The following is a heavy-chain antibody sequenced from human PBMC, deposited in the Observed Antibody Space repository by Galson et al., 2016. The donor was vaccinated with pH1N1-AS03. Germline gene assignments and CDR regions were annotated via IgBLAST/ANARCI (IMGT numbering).Heavy chain of an antibody. V-gene: IGHV3-48*02. CDR3: AREYNGHDPRYLDGMDA. J-gene: IGHJ6*02. D-gene: IGHD5-12*01. CDR2: IGKGSGII. CDR1: GFTFSSYR. Sequence: SLRLSCAASGFTFSSYRMNWVRHAPGKGLEWVSYIGKGSGIIYYTDSVRGRFTISRDDVNNSLYLQMHSLRDEDTAVYYCAREYNGHDPRYLDGMDAWGQGTTVIVSS.